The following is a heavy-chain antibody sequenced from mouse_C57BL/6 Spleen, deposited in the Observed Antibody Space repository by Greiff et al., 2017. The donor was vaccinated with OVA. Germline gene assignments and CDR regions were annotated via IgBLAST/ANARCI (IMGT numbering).Heavy chain of an antibody. V-gene: IGHV1-64*01. CDR3: ARGGYDYDDFAY. J-gene: IGHJ3*01. D-gene: IGHD2-4*01. CDR1: GYTFTSYW. Sequence: VQLQQPGAELVKPGASVKLSCKASGYTFTSYWMHWVKQRPGQGLEWIGMIHPNSGSTNYNEKFKSKATLTVDKSSSTAYMQLSSLTSEDSAVYYCARGGYDYDDFAYWGQGTLVTVSA. CDR2: IHPNSGST.